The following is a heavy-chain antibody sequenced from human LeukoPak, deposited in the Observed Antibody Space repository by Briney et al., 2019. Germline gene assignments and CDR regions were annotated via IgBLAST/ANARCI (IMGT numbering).Heavy chain of an antibody. Sequence: GGSLRLSCAASGFPFCRYAVHWVRQAPRKGLGWVAVILYDGSNKHYADVVTSRVTISRRNANNPLYPEMNTLRAEATAAYYCARSGSNATPSFLYYYCNGMDVWGQGTTVTVS. CDR1: GFPFCRYA. CDR3: ARSGSNATPSFLYYYCNGMDV. D-gene: IGHD1-26*01. J-gene: IGHJ6*01. V-gene: IGHV3-30-3*01. CDR2: ILYDGSNK.